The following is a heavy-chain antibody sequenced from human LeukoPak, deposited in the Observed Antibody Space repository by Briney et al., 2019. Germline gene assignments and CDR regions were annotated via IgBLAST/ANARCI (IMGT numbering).Heavy chain of an antibody. Sequence: GRSLTLSCAASGFTLRNNVMHWVRQAPGQGLEWVALIWHDGSHKFYSNSVRGQFTISRDNSKNTVYLQMNNLRPDDTAVYYCAREISGSGSYPDFWGQGTLVTVSS. CDR2: IWHDGSHK. J-gene: IGHJ4*02. D-gene: IGHD3-10*01. CDR1: GFTLRNNV. CDR3: AREISGSGSYPDF. V-gene: IGHV3-33*01.